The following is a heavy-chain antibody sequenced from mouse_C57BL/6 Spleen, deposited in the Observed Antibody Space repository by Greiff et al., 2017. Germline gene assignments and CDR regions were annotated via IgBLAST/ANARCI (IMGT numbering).Heavy chain of an antibody. V-gene: IGHV5-17*01. D-gene: IGHD1-2*01. Sequence: VQLQQSGGGLVKPGGSLKLSCAASGFTFSDYGMHWVRQAPEKGLEWVAYISSGSSTIYYADTVKGRFTISRDNAKNTLFLQMTSLRSEDTAMYYCARGYDYWYFDVWGTGTTVTVSS. CDR1: GFTFSDYG. CDR3: ARGYDYWYFDV. J-gene: IGHJ1*03. CDR2: ISSGSSTI.